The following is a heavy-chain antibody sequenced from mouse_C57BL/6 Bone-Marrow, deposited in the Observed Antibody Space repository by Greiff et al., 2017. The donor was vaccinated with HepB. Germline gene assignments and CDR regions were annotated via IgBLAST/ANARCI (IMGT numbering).Heavy chain of an antibody. CDR2: IRNKANGYTT. J-gene: IGHJ2*01. Sequence: EVKLVESGGGLVQPGGSLSLSCAASGFTFTDYYMSWVRQPPGKALEWLGFIRNKANGYTTEYSASVKGRFTISRDTSHSILYLQMNALRAEDSATYYCARSSTGYFDYWGQGTTLTVSS. CDR3: ARSSTGYFDY. D-gene: IGHD4-1*02. CDR1: GFTFTDYY. V-gene: IGHV7-3*01.